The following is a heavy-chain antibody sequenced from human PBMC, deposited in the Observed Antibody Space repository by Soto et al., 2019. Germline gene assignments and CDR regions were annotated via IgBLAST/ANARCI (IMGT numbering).Heavy chain of an antibody. J-gene: IGHJ5*02. Sequence: ASVKVSCKASGGTFSSYAINWVRQATGQGLEWMGWMNPNSGNTGYAQKFQGRVTMTRNTSISTAYMELSSLRSEDTAVYYCARDTYYYDSSGYYSNWFDPWGQGTLVTVSS. CDR3: ARDTYYYDSSGYYSNWFDP. D-gene: IGHD3-22*01. CDR1: GGTFSSYA. V-gene: IGHV1-8*02. CDR2: MNPNSGNT.